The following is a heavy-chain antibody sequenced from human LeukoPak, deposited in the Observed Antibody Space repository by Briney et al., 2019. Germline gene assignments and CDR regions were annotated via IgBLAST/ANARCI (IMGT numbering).Heavy chain of an antibody. D-gene: IGHD5-18*01. CDR2: SNPNSGGT. J-gene: IGHJ5*02. CDR1: GYTFTGYY. CDR3: ARGFDRGYSRTPFDP. V-gene: IGHV1-2*04. Sequence: ASVKVSCKASGYTFTGYYMHWVRQAPGQGLEWMGWSNPNSGGTNYAQKFQGWVTMTRDTSISTAYMELSRLRSDDTAVYYCARGFDRGYSRTPFDPWGQGTLVTVSS.